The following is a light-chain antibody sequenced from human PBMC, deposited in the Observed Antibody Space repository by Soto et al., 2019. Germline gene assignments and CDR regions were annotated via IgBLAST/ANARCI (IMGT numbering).Light chain of an antibody. V-gene: IGKV3-20*01. CDR3: QQYGSSPPAT. J-gene: IGKJ1*01. CDR2: GAS. CDR1: QSVSSNY. Sequence: EIVLTQSPGTLSLSPGERATLSCRASQSVSSNYLAWYRQKPCQAPRLLIYGASSRATGIPDRFSGSGSETDFTLTISRLEPEDFAVYYCQQYGSSPPATFGQGTKVEIK.